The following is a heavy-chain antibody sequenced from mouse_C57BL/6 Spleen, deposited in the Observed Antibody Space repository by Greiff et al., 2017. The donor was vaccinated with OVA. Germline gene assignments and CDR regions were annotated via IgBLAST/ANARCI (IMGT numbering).Heavy chain of an antibody. CDR3: ARGGYYGSSYVFDY. Sequence: EVQLQQSGPELVKPGASVKISCKASGYTFTDYYMNWVKQSHGKSLEWIGDINPNNGGTSYNQKFKGKATLTVDKSSSTAYMELRSLTSEDSAVYYCARGGYYGSSYVFDYWGQGTTLTVSS. D-gene: IGHD1-1*01. CDR2: INPNNGGT. CDR1: GYTFTDYY. V-gene: IGHV1-26*01. J-gene: IGHJ2*01.